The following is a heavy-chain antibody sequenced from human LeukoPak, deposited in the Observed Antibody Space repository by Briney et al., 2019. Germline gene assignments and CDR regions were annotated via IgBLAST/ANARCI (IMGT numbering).Heavy chain of an antibody. Sequence: GGSLRLSCAASGFTFSNYGMHWVRQAPGKGLEWVAFIRCDGGKTYYADSVKGRLTISRDNSKNTLYVQLNSLRAEDTAVYHCAKEPTGRYYFDLWGQGTPVTVSS. V-gene: IGHV3-30*02. D-gene: IGHD3-10*01. CDR1: GFTFSNYG. CDR3: AKEPTGRYYFDL. CDR2: IRCDGGKT. J-gene: IGHJ4*02.